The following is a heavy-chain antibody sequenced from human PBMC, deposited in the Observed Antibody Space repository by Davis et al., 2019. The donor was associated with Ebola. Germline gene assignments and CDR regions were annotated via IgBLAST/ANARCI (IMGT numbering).Heavy chain of an antibody. D-gene: IGHD5-18*01. CDR3: AKGFRIQLWLGDY. V-gene: IGHV3-23*01. J-gene: IGHJ4*02. CDR2: ISGSGGST. Sequence: GESLKISCAASGFTFSSYAMSWVRQAPGKGLEWVSAISGSGGSTYYADSVKGRFTISRDNSKNTLYLQMNSLRAEDTAVYYCAKGFRIQLWLGDYWGQGTLVTVSS. CDR1: GFTFSSYA.